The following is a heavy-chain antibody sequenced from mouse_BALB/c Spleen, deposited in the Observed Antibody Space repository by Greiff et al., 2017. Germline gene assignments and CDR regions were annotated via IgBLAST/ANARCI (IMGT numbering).Heavy chain of an antibody. D-gene: IGHD1-2*01. J-gene: IGHJ4*01. Sequence: VQRVESGAELMKPGASVKISCKATGYTFSSYWIEWVKQRPGHGLEWIGEILPGSGSTNYNEKFKGKATFTADTSSNTAYMQLSSLTSEDSAVYYCARGLRLRGYYAMDYWGQGTSVTVSS. V-gene: IGHV1-9*01. CDR3: ARGLRLRGYYAMDY. CDR1: GYTFSSYW. CDR2: ILPGSGST.